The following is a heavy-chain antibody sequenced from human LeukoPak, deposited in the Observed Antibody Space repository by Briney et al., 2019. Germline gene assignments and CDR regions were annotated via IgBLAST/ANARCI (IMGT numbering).Heavy chain of an antibody. V-gene: IGHV3-23*01. CDR3: AREKREGLWFGELFSFQYCGLDV. J-gene: IGHJ6*02. CDR2: ISGSGGST. D-gene: IGHD3-10*01. CDR1: GFTFSSYA. Sequence: GGSLRLSCAATGFTFSSYAMKWVRQAPGKGLEWGSAISGSGGSTYYADCVKGRFTIYRDNSKNTLYLQINNLRADDTGFYYCAREKREGLWFGELFSFQYCGLDVWGQGTTVIVSS.